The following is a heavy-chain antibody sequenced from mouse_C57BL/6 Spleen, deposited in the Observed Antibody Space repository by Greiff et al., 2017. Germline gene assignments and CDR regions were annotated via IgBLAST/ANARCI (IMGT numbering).Heavy chain of an antibody. Sequence: DVKLVESGGGLVKPGGSLKLSCAASGFTFSDYGMHWVRQAPEKGLEWVAYISSGSSTIYYADTVKGRFTISRDNAKNTLFLQMTSLRSEDTAMYYCAKYYFDYWGQGTTLTVSS. CDR1: GFTFSDYG. CDR3: AKYYFDY. V-gene: IGHV5-17*01. CDR2: ISSGSSTI. J-gene: IGHJ2*01.